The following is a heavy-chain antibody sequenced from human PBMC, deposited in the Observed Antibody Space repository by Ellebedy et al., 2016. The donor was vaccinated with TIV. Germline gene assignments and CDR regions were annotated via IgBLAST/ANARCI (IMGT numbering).Heavy chain of an antibody. Sequence: GESLKISCAASGFTVSSSYMTWVRQAPGKGLECISYLSGGGSTVYDADSVKGRFTMSRDNAKNSVFLQMNSLRADDTAVYFCARVQRRITMLRGVFYMDVWGKGTTVTVSS. V-gene: IGHV3-11*01. J-gene: IGHJ6*03. CDR2: LSGGGSTV. CDR1: GFTVSSSY. D-gene: IGHD3-10*01. CDR3: ARVQRRITMLRGVFYMDV.